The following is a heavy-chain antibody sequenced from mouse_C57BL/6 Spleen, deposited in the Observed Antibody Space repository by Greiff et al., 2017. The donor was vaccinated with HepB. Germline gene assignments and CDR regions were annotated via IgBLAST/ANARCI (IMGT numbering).Heavy chain of an antibody. CDR3: ARQGVGSSPYWYFDV. CDR1: GFTFSSYT. CDR2: ISGGGGNT. V-gene: IGHV5-9*01. J-gene: IGHJ1*03. Sequence: DVHLVESGGGLVKPGGSLKLSCAASGFTFSSYTMSWVRQTPEKRLEWVATISGGGGNTYYPDSVKGRFTISRDNAKNTLYLQMSSLRSEDTALYYCARQGVGSSPYWYFDVWGTGTTVTVSS. D-gene: IGHD1-1*01.